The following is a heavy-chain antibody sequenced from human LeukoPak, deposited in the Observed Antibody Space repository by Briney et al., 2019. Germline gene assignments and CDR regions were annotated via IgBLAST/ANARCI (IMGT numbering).Heavy chain of an antibody. CDR2: ISGSGGST. V-gene: IGHV3-23*01. CDR3: AKSGSGYTYGISTSAFDF. D-gene: IGHD5-18*01. CDR1: GFTFSSYA. Sequence: GGSLRLSCAASGFTFSSYAMSWVRQAPGRGLEWVSAISGSGGSTYYADSVKGRFTISTDNSKNTLYLQMSSLRAEDTAVYYCAKSGSGYTYGISTSAFDFWGQGTPVTVSS. J-gene: IGHJ4*02.